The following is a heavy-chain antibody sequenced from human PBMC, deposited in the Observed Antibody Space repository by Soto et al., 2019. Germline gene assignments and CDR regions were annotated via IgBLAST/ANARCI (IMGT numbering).Heavy chain of an antibody. CDR1: GGTFSGYA. D-gene: IGHD3-3*01. V-gene: IGHV1-69*13. J-gene: IGHJ4*02. Sequence: SVKVSCKASGGTFSGYAISWVRQAPGQGLEWMGGIIPIFGTANYAQKFQGRVTITADESTSTAYMELSSLRSEDTAVYYCARARFTIFGVVTLFDYWGQGTLVTVSS. CDR3: ARARFTIFGVVTLFDY. CDR2: IIPIFGTA.